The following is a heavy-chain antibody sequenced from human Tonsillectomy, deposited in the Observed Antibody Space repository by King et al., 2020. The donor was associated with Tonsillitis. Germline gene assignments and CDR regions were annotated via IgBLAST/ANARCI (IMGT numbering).Heavy chain of an antibody. Sequence: QLQESGPGLVKPSETLSLTCTVSGGSVSSVNYYWTWIRQPPGKGLEWIGYVFYSGTTSYTPSLKSRVTISVDTSKNQFSLKLSSVTAADTAMYYCAGDSRLFGLDVWGQGTTVTVSS. V-gene: IGHV4-61*01. D-gene: IGHD2-15*01. CDR3: AGDSRLFGLDV. CDR1: GGSVSSVNYY. CDR2: VFYSGTT. J-gene: IGHJ6*02.